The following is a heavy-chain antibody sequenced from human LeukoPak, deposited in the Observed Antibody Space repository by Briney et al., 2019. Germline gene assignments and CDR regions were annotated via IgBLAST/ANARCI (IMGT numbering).Heavy chain of an antibody. V-gene: IGHV3-30*02. Sequence: GGSLRLSCAASGFTFSSYGMHWGRQAPGKGLEWVAFIQYDGSNKYSADSVKGRFTISRDNSKNTLYLQMNSLRAEDTAVYYCATYLGGVAYYFDYWGQGTLVTVSS. CDR1: GFTFSSYG. J-gene: IGHJ4*02. CDR2: IQYDGSNK. CDR3: ATYLGGVAYYFDY. D-gene: IGHD2-8*02.